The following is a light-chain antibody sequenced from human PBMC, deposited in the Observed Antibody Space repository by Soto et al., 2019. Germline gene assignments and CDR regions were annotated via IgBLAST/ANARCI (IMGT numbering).Light chain of an antibody. Sequence: DIQMTQSPSSLSASVGDRVTITCRASQAISVYLAWYQQKPGKVPKLLIYSASTLQSGVPSRFSGSGSGTDFTLTISSRQPEDVATYYCQKFNTAPLTFGQGTRLEIK. CDR1: QAISVY. CDR2: SAS. J-gene: IGKJ5*01. CDR3: QKFNTAPLT. V-gene: IGKV1-27*01.